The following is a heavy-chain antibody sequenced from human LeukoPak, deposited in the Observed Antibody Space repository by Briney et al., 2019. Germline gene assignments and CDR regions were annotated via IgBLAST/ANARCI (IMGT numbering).Heavy chain of an antibody. CDR3: ARDRVDYYDSSGYYSIGAFDI. J-gene: IGHJ3*02. V-gene: IGHV4-39*07. D-gene: IGHD3-22*01. CDR2: IYLSGST. Sequence: PSETLSLTCTVSGGSISSSSYYWGWIRQPPGKGLECIGSIYLSGSTYYNPSLKSRVTISVDTSKNQFSLKLNSVTAADTAVYYCARDRVDYYDSSGYYSIGAFDIWGQGTMVTVSS. CDR1: GGSISSSSYY.